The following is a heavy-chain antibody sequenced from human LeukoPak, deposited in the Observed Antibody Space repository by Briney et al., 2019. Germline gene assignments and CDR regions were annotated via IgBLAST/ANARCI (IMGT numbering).Heavy chain of an antibody. CDR1: GGSFSGYY. CDR3: VGTFRSSGWGIDY. J-gene: IGHJ4*02. CDR2: INDSGST. D-gene: IGHD6-19*01. V-gene: IGHV4-34*01. Sequence: SETLSFNCAVYGGSFSGYYWSWIRQPPGKGLEWIGEINDSGSTNYNPSLKSRVTISVDTAKNQCSLKMRSVTAADTGVYYCVGTFRSSGWGIDYWGQGTLVTVSS.